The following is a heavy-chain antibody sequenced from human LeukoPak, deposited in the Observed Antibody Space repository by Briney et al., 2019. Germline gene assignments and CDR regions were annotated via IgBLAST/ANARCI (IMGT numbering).Heavy chain of an antibody. J-gene: IGHJ4*02. V-gene: IGHV1-18*01. Sequence: GASVKVSCKASGYTFTSYGISWVRQAPGQGLEWMGWISAYNGNTNYAQKLQGRVTMTTDTSTSTAYMELRSLRSDDTAVYYCARARYCSSTSCYMELDYWGQGTLVTVSS. CDR1: GYTFTSYG. CDR3: ARARYCSSTSCYMELDY. CDR2: ISAYNGNT. D-gene: IGHD2-2*02.